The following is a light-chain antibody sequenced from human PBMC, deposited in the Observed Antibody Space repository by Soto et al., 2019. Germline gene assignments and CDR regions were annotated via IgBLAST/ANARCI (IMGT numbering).Light chain of an antibody. J-gene: IGKJ5*01. CDR1: QSISSNY. Sequence: EIVLTQSPGTLSLSPGERATLSCRASQSISSNYLAWYQQKPGQAPRLLIYVASSRASGIPERFSGSGSGTDFTLTISKLEPEDFAVYYCQQYGSSLITFGQGTRLE. CDR2: VAS. V-gene: IGKV3-20*01. CDR3: QQYGSSLIT.